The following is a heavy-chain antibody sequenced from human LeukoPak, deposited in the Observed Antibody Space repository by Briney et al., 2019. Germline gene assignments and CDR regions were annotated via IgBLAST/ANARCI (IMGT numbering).Heavy chain of an antibody. D-gene: IGHD1-1*01. J-gene: IGHJ4*02. V-gene: IGHV4-39*07. CDR3: ARRYNWNDRWD. CDR2: IYYSGST. CDR1: GGSISSTNYY. Sequence: PSETLSLTCTVSGGSISSTNYYWGSIRQPPGKGLEWIGSIYYSGSTYYNPSLKSRLTISLDTSKNQFSLRLSSVTAADTAFYYCARRYNWNDRWDWGQGTLVTVSP.